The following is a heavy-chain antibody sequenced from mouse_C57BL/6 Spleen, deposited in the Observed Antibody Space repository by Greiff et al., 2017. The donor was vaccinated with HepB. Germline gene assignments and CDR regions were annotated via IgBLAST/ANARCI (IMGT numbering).Heavy chain of an antibody. CDR1: GFTFSDYY. V-gene: IGHV5-12*01. CDR2: ISNGGGST. J-gene: IGHJ3*01. D-gene: IGHD1-1*01. Sequence: EVMLVESGGGLVQPGGSLKLSCAASGFTFSDYYMYWVRQSPEKRLEWVAYISNGGGSTYYPDTVKGRFTISRDNAKNTLCLQMSRLTSEETAIYYCARGDYGRAWFAYWGQGTLVTVSA. CDR3: ARGDYGRAWFAY.